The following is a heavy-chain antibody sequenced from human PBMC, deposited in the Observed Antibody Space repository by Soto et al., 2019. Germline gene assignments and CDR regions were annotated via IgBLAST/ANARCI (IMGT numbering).Heavy chain of an antibody. CDR2: ISSSSTTI. CDR3: ARTTIVTLLDV. V-gene: IGHV3-48*02. Sequence: EEQLVESGGGLTQPGGSLRLSCAASGFTFRSYNMNWVRQAPGKGLEWVSSISSSSTTISYADSVQGRFTISRDNAKNSVYLQMNSLRDEDTALYYCARTTIVTLLDVWGQGTAVTVSS. D-gene: IGHD1-1*01. CDR1: GFTFRSYN. J-gene: IGHJ6*02.